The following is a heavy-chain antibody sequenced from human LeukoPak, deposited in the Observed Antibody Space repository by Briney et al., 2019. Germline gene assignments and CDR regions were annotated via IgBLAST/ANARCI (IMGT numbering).Heavy chain of an antibody. CDR3: ARGRDFWSGYYRVYYFDY. CDR2: IYHSGST. J-gene: IGHJ4*02. Sequence: SETLSLTCAVSGYSISIGYYWGWIRQPPGKGLEWIGSIYHSGSTYYNPSLKSRVTISVDTSKNQFSLKLSSVTAADTAVYYCARGRDFWSGYYRVYYFDYWGQGTLVTGSS. V-gene: IGHV4-38-2*01. D-gene: IGHD3-3*01. CDR1: GYSISIGYY.